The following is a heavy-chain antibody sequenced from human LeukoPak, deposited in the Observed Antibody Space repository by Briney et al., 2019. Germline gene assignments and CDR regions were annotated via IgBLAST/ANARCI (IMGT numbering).Heavy chain of an antibody. V-gene: IGHV5-51*01. CDR2: IYPGDSDT. CDR1: GYSFTSYW. D-gene: IGHD6-13*01. J-gene: IGHJ2*01. CDR3: ARLPGIAAAGRDWYFDL. Sequence: GESLKISCKGSGYSFTSYWIGWVRQMPGKGLEWMGIIYPGDSDTRYSPPFQGQVTISADKSISTAYLQWSSLKASDTAMYYCARLPGIAAAGRDWYFDLWGRGTLVTVSS.